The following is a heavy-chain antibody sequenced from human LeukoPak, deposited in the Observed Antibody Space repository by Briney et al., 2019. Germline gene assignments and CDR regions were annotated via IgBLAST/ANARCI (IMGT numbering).Heavy chain of an antibody. V-gene: IGHV4-34*01. Sequence: SETLSLTCAVYGGSFSGYYWSWIRQPPGKGLEWIGEINHSGSTNYNPSLKSRVTISVDTSKNQFSLKLSSVTAADTAVYYCARVSSNSSSWYLDYWGRGTLVTVSS. D-gene: IGHD6-13*01. CDR3: ARVSSNSSSWYLDY. CDR1: GGSFSGYY. J-gene: IGHJ4*02. CDR2: INHSGST.